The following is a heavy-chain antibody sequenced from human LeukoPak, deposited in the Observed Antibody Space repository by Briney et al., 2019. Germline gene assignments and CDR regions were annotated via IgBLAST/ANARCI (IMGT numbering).Heavy chain of an antibody. CDR1: GFTFSDYY. D-gene: IGHD3-10*02. Sequence: GGSLRLSCTTSGFTFSDYYMSWIRQAPGKGLELVSFFSSSGNMIYYADSVKGRFTISRDNAKNSLYLQMNSLRAEDTAVYYCAELGITMIGGVWGKGTTVTISS. CDR3: AELGITMIGGV. V-gene: IGHV3-11*04. CDR2: FSSSGNMI. J-gene: IGHJ6*04.